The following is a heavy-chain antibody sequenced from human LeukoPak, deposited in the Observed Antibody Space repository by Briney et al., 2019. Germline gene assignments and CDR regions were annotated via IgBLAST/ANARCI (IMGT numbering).Heavy chain of an antibody. CDR2: IYYSGST. J-gene: IGHJ4*02. V-gene: IGHV4-30-4*08. D-gene: IGHD2-2*01. CDR3: ARGEGDIVVVPAAI. Sequence: SETLSLTCTVSDGSIRSGDYYWSWIRQPPGKGLEWIGYIYYSGSTYYNPSLKSRVTISVDTSKNQFSLKLSSVTAADTAVYYCARGEGDIVVVPAAIWGQGTLVTVSS. CDR1: DGSIRSGDYY.